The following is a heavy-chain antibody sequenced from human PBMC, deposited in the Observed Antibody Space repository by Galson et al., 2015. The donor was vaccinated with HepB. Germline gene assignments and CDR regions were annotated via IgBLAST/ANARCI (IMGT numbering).Heavy chain of an antibody. CDR3: ARDRGLVHLYYYYGMDV. CDR2: IIPIFGTA. CDR1: GGTFSSYA. Sequence: QSGAELKKPGESLKISCKASGGTFSSYAISWVRQAPGQGLEWMGGIIPIFGTANYAQKFQGRVTITADESTSTAYMELSSLRSEDTAVYYCARDRGLVHLYYYYGMDVWGQGTTVTVSS. J-gene: IGHJ6*02. D-gene: IGHD6-19*01. V-gene: IGHV1-69*01.